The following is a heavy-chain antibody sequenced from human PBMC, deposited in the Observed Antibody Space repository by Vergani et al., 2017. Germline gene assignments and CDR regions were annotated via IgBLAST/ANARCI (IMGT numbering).Heavy chain of an antibody. CDR1: GGTFSSYA. J-gene: IGHJ6*03. V-gene: IGHV1-69*11. CDR2: IIPILGTA. CDR3: AREPYDFWSGYPSHYYYYMDV. Sequence: QVQLVQSGAEVKKPGSSVKVSCKASGGTFSSYAISWVRQAPGQGLEWMGRIIPILGTANYAQKFQGRVTITADESTSTAYMELSSLRSEDTAVYYCAREPYDFWSGYPSHYYYYMDVWGKGTTVTVSS. D-gene: IGHD3-3*01.